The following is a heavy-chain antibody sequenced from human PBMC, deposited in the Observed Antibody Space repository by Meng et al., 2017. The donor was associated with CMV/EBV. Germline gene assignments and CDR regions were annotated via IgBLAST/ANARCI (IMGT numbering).Heavy chain of an antibody. V-gene: IGHV1-69*12. CDR3: ARGGDSWYSDY. CDR1: GGTFSTFA. CDR2: IIPVFETA. Sequence: QVQLVQCAAEAKQAGSSVKVSCKTSGGTFSTFAISWVRQAHGEGLEWMGGIIPVFETANYAERFQDRVTITADDSTTTAYMEMSSLRADDTALYFCARGGDSWYSDYWGQGTLVTVSS. J-gene: IGHJ4*02. D-gene: IGHD1-26*01.